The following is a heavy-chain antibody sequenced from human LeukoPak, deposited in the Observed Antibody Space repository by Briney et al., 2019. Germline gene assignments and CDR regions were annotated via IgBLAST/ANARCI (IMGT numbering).Heavy chain of an antibody. Sequence: SETLSLTCAVYGGSFSNYYWSWIRQPPGKGLEWIGEINHSGSTNYNSSLKSRVTISVDTSENQFSLKLSSVTAADTAVYYCARGGGYNWNYGAWFDPWGQGTLVTVSS. D-gene: IGHD1-7*01. CDR3: ARGGGYNWNYGAWFDP. CDR2: INHSGST. J-gene: IGHJ5*02. V-gene: IGHV4-34*01. CDR1: GGSFSNYY.